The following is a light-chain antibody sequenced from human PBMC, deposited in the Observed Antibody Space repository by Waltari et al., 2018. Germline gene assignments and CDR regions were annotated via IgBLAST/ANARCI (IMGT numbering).Light chain of an antibody. CDR3: QVWDDVTNSGV. CDR1: DIESKS. CDR2: YDN. J-gene: IGLJ2*01. V-gene: IGLV3-21*04. Sequence: SYVLTQPPSVSVDPGKTARLPSGGDDIESKSANRYQQKPGPAPRLVMFYDNDRPSEIPARFSGSNSGNTATLTITWVEAGDEADYHCQVWDDVTNSGVFGGGTKLTVL.